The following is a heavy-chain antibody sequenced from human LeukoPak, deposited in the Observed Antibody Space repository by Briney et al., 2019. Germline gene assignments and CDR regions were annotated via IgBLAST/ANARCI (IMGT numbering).Heavy chain of an antibody. CDR3: AKDVHSSGWYTAFDY. Sequence: PGGSLRLSCAASGFTFSSYAMSWVRQAPGKGLEWVSAISGSGGSTYCADSVKGRFTISRDNSKNTLYLQMNSLRAEDTAVYYCAKDVHSSGWYTAFDYWGQGTLVTVSS. CDR2: ISGSGGST. D-gene: IGHD6-19*01. CDR1: GFTFSSYA. V-gene: IGHV3-23*01. J-gene: IGHJ4*02.